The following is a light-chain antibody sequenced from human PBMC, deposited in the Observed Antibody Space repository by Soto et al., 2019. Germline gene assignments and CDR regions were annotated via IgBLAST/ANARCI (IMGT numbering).Light chain of an antibody. CDR3: QKSYSTPRT. CDR1: QSISSY. V-gene: IGKV1-39*01. CDR2: AAS. Sequence: DIQMTQSPSSLSASVGDRVPITCRASQSISSYVNWDQQKPGKAPKLLIYAASSLQSGVPSRFSASGSGTDFTITISSLQPEDFATYYCQKSYSTPRTFGQGTKVEIK. J-gene: IGKJ1*01.